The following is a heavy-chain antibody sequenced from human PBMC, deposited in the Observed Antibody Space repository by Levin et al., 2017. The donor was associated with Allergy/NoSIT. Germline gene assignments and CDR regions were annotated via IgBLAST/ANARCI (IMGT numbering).Heavy chain of an antibody. D-gene: IGHD5-12*01. CDR2: ISGSGGST. CDR1: GFTFSSYA. CDR3: AKLGGRYSGYEVHFDY. Sequence: GGSLRLSCAASGFTFSSYAMSWVRQAPGKGLEWVSAISGSGGSTYYADSVKGRFTISRDNSKNKLYLQMNSLRDEDTAVYYGAKLGGRYSGYEVHFDYWGQGTLVTVSS. V-gene: IGHV3-23*01. J-gene: IGHJ4*02.